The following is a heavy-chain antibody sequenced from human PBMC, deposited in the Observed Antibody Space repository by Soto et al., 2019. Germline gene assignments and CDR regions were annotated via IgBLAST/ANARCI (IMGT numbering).Heavy chain of an antibody. CDR1: GFTFSDYY. V-gene: IGHV3-11*01. J-gene: IGHJ5*02. CDR3: ANYPAARFDP. CDR2: ISSSGSTK. D-gene: IGHD2-2*01. Sequence: PGGSLRLSCAASGFTFSDYYMSWIRQAPGKGLEWVAYISSSGSTKYYADSVKGRFTISRDNTKNSLYLQMNSLSAEDTAVYYWANYPAARFDPWGQGTLVTVSS.